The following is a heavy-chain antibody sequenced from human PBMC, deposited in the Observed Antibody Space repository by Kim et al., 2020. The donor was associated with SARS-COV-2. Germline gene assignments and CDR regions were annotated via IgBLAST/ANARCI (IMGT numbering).Heavy chain of an antibody. D-gene: IGHD2-2*01. J-gene: IGHJ1*01. CDR3: ARGPADPAEYFQH. V-gene: IGHV4-34*01. Sequence: YNPSLKSRVTISVDTSKNQFTRKRRAVTAADTAVDYCARGPADPAEYFQHWGQGTLVTVSS.